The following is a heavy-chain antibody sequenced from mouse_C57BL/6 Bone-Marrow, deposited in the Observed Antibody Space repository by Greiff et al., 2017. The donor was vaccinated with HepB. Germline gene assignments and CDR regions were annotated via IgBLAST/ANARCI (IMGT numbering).Heavy chain of an antibody. Sequence: QVQLKESGAELVRPGTSVKMSCKASGYTFTNYWIGWAKQRPGHGLEWIGDIYPGGGYTNYNEKFKGKATLTADKSSSTAYMQFSSLTSEDSAIYYCARTRITTVVEYYFDYWGQGTTLTVSS. CDR2: IYPGGGYT. CDR1: GYTFTNYW. J-gene: IGHJ2*01. CDR3: ARTRITTVVEYYFDY. D-gene: IGHD1-1*01. V-gene: IGHV1-63*01.